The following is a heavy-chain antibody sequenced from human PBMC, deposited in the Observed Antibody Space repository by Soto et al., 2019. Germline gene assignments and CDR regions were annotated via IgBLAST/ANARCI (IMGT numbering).Heavy chain of an antibody. V-gene: IGHV3-11*06. Sequence: PGGALRLSCAASGFTLSYYYMSGVREAPGRGLEWISYSSNSGTFARYATSVKGRFSISRDNANRSLYLEMNSLRVEDTAVYYCARSGDNFNVLDYWGQGTPVTVCS. CDR2: SSNSGTFA. CDR1: GFTLSYYY. J-gene: IGHJ4*02. D-gene: IGHD1-1*01. CDR3: ARSGDNFNVLDY.